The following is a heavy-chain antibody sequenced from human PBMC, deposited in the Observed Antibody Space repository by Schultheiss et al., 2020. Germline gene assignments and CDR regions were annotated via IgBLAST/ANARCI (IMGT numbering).Heavy chain of an antibody. J-gene: IGHJ5*02. V-gene: IGHV1-2*02. CDR1: GSTFTGYY. CDR2: INPILGIA. D-gene: IGHD3-22*01. CDR3: AKGPPITMIVVVIHWFDP. Sequence: ASVKVSCKASGSTFTGYYMHWVRQAPGQGLEWMGWINPILGIANYAQKFQGRVTMTRDTPINTVYMELSRLGSDDTAVYYCAKGPPITMIVVVIHWFDPWGQGTLVTVSS.